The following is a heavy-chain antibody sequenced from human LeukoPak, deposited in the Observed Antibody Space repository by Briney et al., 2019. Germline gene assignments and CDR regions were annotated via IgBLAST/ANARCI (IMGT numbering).Heavy chain of an antibody. CDR1: GYTFTSYY. CDR2: INPSGGST. V-gene: IGHV1-46*01. D-gene: IGHD3-22*01. CDR3: ARQPSPYYYDSSGYQNWFDP. Sequence: ASVKVSCKASGYTFTSYYMHWVRQAPGQGLEWMGIINPSGGSTSYAQKFQGRVTMTRDTSTSTVYMELSSLRSGDTAVYYSARQPSPYYYDSSGYQNWFDPWGQGTLVTVCS. J-gene: IGHJ5*02.